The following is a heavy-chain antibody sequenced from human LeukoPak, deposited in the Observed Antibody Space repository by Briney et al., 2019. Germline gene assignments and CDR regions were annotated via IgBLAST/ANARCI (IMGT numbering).Heavy chain of an antibody. J-gene: IGHJ4*02. V-gene: IGHV3-30*04. CDR1: GFTFSSYA. CDR3: AKDLGSSGWVVDY. CDR2: ISYDGSNK. D-gene: IGHD6-19*01. Sequence: GGSLRLSCAASGFTFSSYAMHWVRQAPGKGLEWVAVISYDGSNKCYADSVKGRFTISRDNSKNTLYLQMNSLRAEDTAVYYCAKDLGSSGWVVDYWGQGTLVTVSS.